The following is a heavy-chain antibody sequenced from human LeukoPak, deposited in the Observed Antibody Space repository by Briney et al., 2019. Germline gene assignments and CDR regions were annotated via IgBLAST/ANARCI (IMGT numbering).Heavy chain of an antibody. V-gene: IGHV4-34*01. CDR3: ASSYYYDSSGYLPFLDY. D-gene: IGHD3-22*01. J-gene: IGHJ4*02. CDR2: IYHSGST. CDR1: GGSFSGYY. Sequence: SETLSLTCAVYGGSFSGYYWSWIRQPPGKGLEWIGSIYHSGSTYYNPSLKSRVTISVDTSKNQFSLKLSSVTAADTAVYYCASSYYYDSSGYLPFLDYWGQGTLVTVSS.